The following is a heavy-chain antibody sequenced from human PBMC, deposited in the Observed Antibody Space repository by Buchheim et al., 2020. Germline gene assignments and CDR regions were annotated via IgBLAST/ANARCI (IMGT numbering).Heavy chain of an antibody. CDR2: ISHDGSNK. J-gene: IGHJ5*02. D-gene: IGHD5-12*01. V-gene: IGHV3-30*03. Sequence: QVQLVESGGGVVQPGRSLRLSCAASGFIFSNYDMQWVRQVPVKGLEWVTLISHDGSNKFYADSVRGRFTISRDNSKNTLYLQMNSLRAEDTAMYYCTSSGSGGSWGQGTL. CDR1: GFIFSNYD. CDR3: TSSGSGGS.